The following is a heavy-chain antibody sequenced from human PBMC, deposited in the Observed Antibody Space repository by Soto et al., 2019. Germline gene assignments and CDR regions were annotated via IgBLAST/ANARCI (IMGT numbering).Heavy chain of an antibody. J-gene: IGHJ4*02. Sequence: QVQLVQSGAEVKKPGASVKVSCKASGYTFTSYGISWVRQAPGQGLEWMGWISAYNGNTNYAQKLQGRVTMTTDTSTSTAYMELRRLRSDDTAVYYCARAKPYYYDSSGYYLEGPYYFDYWGQGTLVTVSS. V-gene: IGHV1-18*01. D-gene: IGHD3-22*01. CDR2: ISAYNGNT. CDR1: GYTFTSYG. CDR3: ARAKPYYYDSSGYYLEGPYYFDY.